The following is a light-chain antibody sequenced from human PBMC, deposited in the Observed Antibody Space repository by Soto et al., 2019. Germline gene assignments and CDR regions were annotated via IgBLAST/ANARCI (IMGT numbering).Light chain of an antibody. J-gene: IGKJ5*01. CDR3: QQYQNWPLIT. Sequence: EIVMTQSPGTLSVSPGERVIFSCRASQSVSSNLAWYQQKRGQTPRLLIYGASTRATGIPDRFSGSGSGTEFTLTISILQPEDFADYYCQQYQNWPLITFGQGTRLEIK. CDR2: GAS. V-gene: IGKV3-15*01. CDR1: QSVSSN.